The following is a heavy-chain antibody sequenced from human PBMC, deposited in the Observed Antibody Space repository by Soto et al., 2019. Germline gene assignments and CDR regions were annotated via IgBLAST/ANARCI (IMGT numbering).Heavy chain of an antibody. CDR2: ISGSGGST. CDR3: ARTNTNPYYYGMDV. Sequence: EVQLLESGGGLVQPGGSLRLSCAASGFTFSSYAMSWVRQAPGKGLEWVSAISGSGGSTYYADSVKGRFTISRDNSKNTLYLQMNSLRAEDTAVYYCARTNTNPYYYGMDVWGQGTTVTVSS. D-gene: IGHD1-1*01. V-gene: IGHV3-23*01. J-gene: IGHJ6*02. CDR1: GFTFSSYA.